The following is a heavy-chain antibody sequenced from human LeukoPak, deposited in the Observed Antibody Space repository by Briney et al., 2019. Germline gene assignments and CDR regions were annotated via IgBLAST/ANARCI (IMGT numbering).Heavy chain of an antibody. CDR1: GYSFTSYW. CDR3: ARRYYYDSSGYYLAHDAFDI. V-gene: IGHV5-51*01. J-gene: IGHJ3*02. CDR2: IYPADSDT. Sequence: PGESLKISCKGSGYSFTSYWIGWVRQMPGKGLEWMGIIYPADSDTRYSPSFQGQVTISADRSITTAYLQWSSLKASDTAMYYCARRYYYDSSGYYLAHDAFDIWGQGTMVTVSS. D-gene: IGHD3-22*01.